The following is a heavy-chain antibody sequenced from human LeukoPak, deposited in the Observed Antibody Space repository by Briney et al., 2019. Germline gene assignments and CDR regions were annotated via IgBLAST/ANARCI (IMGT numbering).Heavy chain of an antibody. Sequence: SETLSLTCTVSGGSISSSSYYWGWIRQPPGKGLEWIGSIYYSGSTYYNPSLKSRVTISVDTSKNQFSLKLSPVTAADTAVYYAIAVAGTSPTNWFDPWGQGTLVTVSS. V-gene: IGHV4-39*07. J-gene: IGHJ5*02. D-gene: IGHD6-19*01. CDR1: GGSISSSSYY. CDR2: IYYSGST. CDR3: IAVAGTSPTNWFDP.